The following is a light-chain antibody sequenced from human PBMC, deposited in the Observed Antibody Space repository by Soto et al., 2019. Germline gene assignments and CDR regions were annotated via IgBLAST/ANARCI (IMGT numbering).Light chain of an antibody. CDR1: SSDVCAYNY. CDR3: SSYTARGTRV. J-gene: IGLJ1*01. CDR2: EVG. Sequence: QSVLTQFASVSGSPGQSITISCTGTSSDVCAYNYVSWYQQHPDKAPKLLIYEVGNRPSGVSFRFSGSKSGNTASLTISGLQAEDEADYYCSSYTARGTRVFGTGTKLTVL. V-gene: IGLV2-14*01.